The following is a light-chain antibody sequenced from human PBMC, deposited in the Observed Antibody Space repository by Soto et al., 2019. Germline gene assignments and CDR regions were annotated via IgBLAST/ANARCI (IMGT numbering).Light chain of an antibody. CDR3: QQCDMWPIT. CDR2: DAY. Sequence: SAVTLSLSPAKGATLSCRASQSFRGLLAWYQQKPGQAPRLLIYDAYNRATGIPHRFSGSGSGTDFTLTISSLEPEDSAVYYCQQCDMWPITFGQGTRLEIK. CDR1: QSFRGL. V-gene: IGKV3-11*01. J-gene: IGKJ5*01.